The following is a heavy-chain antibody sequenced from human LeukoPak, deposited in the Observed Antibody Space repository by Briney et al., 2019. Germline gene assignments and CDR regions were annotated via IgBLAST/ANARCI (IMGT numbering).Heavy chain of an antibody. V-gene: IGHV5-51*01. Sequence: GESLKISCKGSGYSFTSYWIGWVRQMPGKGLEWMGIIYPGDSDTRYSPSFQGQVTISADKSISTAYLQWSSLKASDTAMYYCARRHGPVVELFPSDAFDIWGQGTMVTVSS. CDR3: ARRHGPVVELFPSDAFDI. CDR2: IYPGDSDT. J-gene: IGHJ3*02. D-gene: IGHD3-10*01. CDR1: GYSFTSYW.